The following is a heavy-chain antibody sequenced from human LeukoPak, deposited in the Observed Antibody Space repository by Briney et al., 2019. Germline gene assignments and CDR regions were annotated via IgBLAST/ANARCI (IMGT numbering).Heavy chain of an antibody. V-gene: IGHV3-23*01. Sequence: GSLRLSCSASGFTFNRYGMSWVRQAPGEGLEWVSSIGGSGGSTYYADSVKGRSTISRDTSKNTLYLQMNSLRAEDTAVYYCAKYRGFGDSYDSWGQGTLVTVSS. J-gene: IGHJ4*02. CDR3: AKYRGFGDSYDS. CDR2: IGGSGGST. CDR1: GFTFNRYG. D-gene: IGHD3-10*01.